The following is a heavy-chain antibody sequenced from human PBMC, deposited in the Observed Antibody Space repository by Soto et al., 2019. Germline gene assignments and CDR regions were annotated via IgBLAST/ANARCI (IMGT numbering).Heavy chain of an antibody. CDR3: AFLDTSLDFDF. V-gene: IGHV5-10-1*01. J-gene: IGHJ4*02. Sequence: VESLKISCQASESTFTSYWISWVRQMPGKGLEWMGRIDPSNSYTHYSPSSHGHVTISADNSISTAYLQWSNLRASDTAIYYCAFLDTSLDFDFWGQGTLVTVSS. CDR1: ESTFTSYW. D-gene: IGHD3-3*02. CDR2: IDPSNSYT.